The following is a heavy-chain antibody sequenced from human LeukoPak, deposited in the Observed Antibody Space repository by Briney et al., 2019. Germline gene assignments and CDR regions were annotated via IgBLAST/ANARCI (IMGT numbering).Heavy chain of an antibody. Sequence: GGSLRLSCAASGFTFSTHGMHWVRQAPGKGLEWVALISYDGSNIYYADSVKGRFTISGDNSKNTLYLQMNSLRAEDTALYYCAKRGFCSGGSCYSYHFDYWGQGTLVTVSS. D-gene: IGHD2-15*01. J-gene: IGHJ4*02. CDR2: ISYDGSNI. V-gene: IGHV3-30*18. CDR1: GFTFSTHG. CDR3: AKRGFCSGGSCYSYHFDY.